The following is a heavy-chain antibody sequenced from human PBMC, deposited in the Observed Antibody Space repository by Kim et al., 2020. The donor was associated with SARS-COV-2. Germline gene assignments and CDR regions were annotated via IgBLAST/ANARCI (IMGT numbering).Heavy chain of an antibody. Sequence: SETLSLTCTVSGGSISSSSYYWGWIRQPPGKGLEWIGSIYYSGSTYYNPSLKSRVTISVDTSKNQFSLKLSSVTAADTAVYYCARSLLWFRELLYYMDV. J-gene: IGHJ6*03. CDR2: IYYSGST. CDR1: GGSISSSSYY. D-gene: IGHD3-10*01. CDR3: ARSLLWFRELLYYMDV. V-gene: IGHV4-39*01.